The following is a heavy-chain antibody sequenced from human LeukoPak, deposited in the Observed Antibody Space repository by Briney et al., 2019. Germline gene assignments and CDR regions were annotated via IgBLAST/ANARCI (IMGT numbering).Heavy chain of an antibody. CDR3: ARVHGSGPYFDY. J-gene: IGHJ4*02. V-gene: IGHV3-30*03. D-gene: IGHD6-25*01. CDR1: GFTFSSYG. CDR2: ISYDGSNK. Sequence: GRSLRLSCAASGFTFSSYGMHWVRQAPGKGLEWVAVISYDGSNKYYADSVKGRFTISRDNSKNTLYLQMNSLKTEDTAVYYCARVHGSGPYFDYWGQGTLVTVSS.